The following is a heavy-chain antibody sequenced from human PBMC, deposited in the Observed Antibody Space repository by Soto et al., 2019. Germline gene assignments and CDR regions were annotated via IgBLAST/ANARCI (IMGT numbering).Heavy chain of an antibody. Sequence: GGSLRLSCAASGFTFSSYSMNWVRQAPGKGLEWVSSISSSSSYIYYADSVKGRFTISRDNAKNSLYLQMNSLRAEDTAVYYCARDSTLELRSAYYYYMDVWGKGTTVTVSS. CDR1: GFTFSSYS. V-gene: IGHV3-21*01. D-gene: IGHD1-7*01. J-gene: IGHJ6*03. CDR2: ISSSSSYI. CDR3: ARDSTLELRSAYYYYMDV.